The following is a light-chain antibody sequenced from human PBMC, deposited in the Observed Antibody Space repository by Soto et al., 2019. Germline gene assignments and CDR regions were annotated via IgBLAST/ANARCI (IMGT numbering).Light chain of an antibody. Sequence: EIVLTQSPGTLSWSPGERATLSWRASQSVSSSYLAWYQQKTGQAPRLLIYDASNRATGIPDRFSGSGSGTDFTLTISRLEPEDFAVYYCQQYDSSPLTFGGGTKV. J-gene: IGKJ4*01. CDR3: QQYDSSPLT. V-gene: IGKV3-20*01. CDR1: QSVSSSY. CDR2: DAS.